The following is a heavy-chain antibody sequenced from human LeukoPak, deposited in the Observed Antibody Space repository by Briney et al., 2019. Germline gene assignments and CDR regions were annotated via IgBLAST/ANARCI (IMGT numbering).Heavy chain of an antibody. CDR1: GYTFTSYG. Sequence: ASVKVSCKASGYTFTSYGISWVRQAPGQGLEWMGWISAYNGNTNYAQKLQGRVTMTTDTSTSTAYMELRSLRSDDTAVYYCARDQDYYGSALFGYWGQGTLVTVSS. CDR2: ISAYNGNT. V-gene: IGHV1-18*04. D-gene: IGHD3-10*01. CDR3: ARDQDYYGSALFGY. J-gene: IGHJ4*02.